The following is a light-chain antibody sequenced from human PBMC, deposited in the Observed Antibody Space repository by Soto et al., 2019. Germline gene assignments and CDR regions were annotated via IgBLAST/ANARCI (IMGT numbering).Light chain of an antibody. J-gene: IGKJ3*01. CDR1: QSVGSN. Sequence: ERVMTQSPATLSVSPGERATLSCRASQSVGSNLAWYQQKPGQAPRLLILGASSRATGVPARFSGSGSGTESTLPFNSLQSEDFAVYFCQQHDNLPLTFGHGTKVDIQ. CDR2: GAS. CDR3: QQHDNLPLT. V-gene: IGKV3-15*01.